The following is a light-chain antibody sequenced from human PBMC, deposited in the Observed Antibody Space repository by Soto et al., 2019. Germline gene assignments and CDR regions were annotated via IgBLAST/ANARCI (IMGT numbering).Light chain of an antibody. CDR3: QQYDNLPPYP. J-gene: IGKJ2*01. Sequence: DIQMTQSPSSLSASVGDRVTITCQASQDISNYSNWYQQKPGKAPKLLIYDASNLETGVPSRFSGSGSGTDFTFTISSLQPEDIATYYCQQYDNLPPYPFGQGTKLEIK. CDR2: DAS. V-gene: IGKV1-33*01. CDR1: QDISNY.